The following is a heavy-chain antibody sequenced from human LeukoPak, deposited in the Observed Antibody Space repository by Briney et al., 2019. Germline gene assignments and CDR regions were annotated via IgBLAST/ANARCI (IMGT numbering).Heavy chain of an antibody. J-gene: IGHJ3*02. CDR1: GFTFSNAW. D-gene: IGHD6-13*01. CDR2: IKGKTDGGTT. V-gene: IGHV3-15*01. Sequence: GGSLRLSCAASGFTFSNAWMSWVRQAPGKGLEWVGRIKGKTDGGTTDYAAPVKGRFTISRDDSKNTLYLQMNSLKTEDTAVYYCTTEPYSSSWYPPLDIWGQGTMVTVSS. CDR3: TTEPYSSSWYPPLDI.